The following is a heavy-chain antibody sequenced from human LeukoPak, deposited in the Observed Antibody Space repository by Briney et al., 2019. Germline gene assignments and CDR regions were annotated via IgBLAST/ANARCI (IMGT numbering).Heavy chain of an antibody. D-gene: IGHD3-22*01. CDR1: GFTFGSYS. V-gene: IGHV3-21*01. CDR2: ISSSSSYI. Sequence: GGSLRLSCAASGFTFGSYSMNWVRQAPGKGLEWVSSISSSSSYIYYADSVKGRFTISRDNAKNSLYLQMNSLRAEDTAVYYCARATDYYDSSGYYASDAFDIWGQGTMVTVSS. CDR3: ARATDYYDSSGYYASDAFDI. J-gene: IGHJ3*02.